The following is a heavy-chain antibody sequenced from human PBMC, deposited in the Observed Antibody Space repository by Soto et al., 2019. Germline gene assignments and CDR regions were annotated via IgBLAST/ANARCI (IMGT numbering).Heavy chain of an antibody. V-gene: IGHV1-3*01. Sequence: ASVKVSCKASGYTFTSYGIHWVRQAPGQRLEWMGWINAANGDTKYSPKFQGRVTITRDTSASTAYMELSSLRSEDTAVYYCVRRHVSATGIDWFDPWGRGTLVTVSS. CDR3: VRRHVSATGIDWFDP. J-gene: IGHJ5*02. D-gene: IGHD6-13*01. CDR1: GYTFTSYG. CDR2: INAANGDT.